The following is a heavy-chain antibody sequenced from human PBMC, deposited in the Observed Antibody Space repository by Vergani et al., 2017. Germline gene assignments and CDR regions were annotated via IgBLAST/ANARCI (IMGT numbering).Heavy chain of an antibody. CDR3: ARGSSGYYYVVWDGFDP. CDR1: GYSFTSYW. V-gene: IGHV5-51*01. D-gene: IGHD3-22*01. CDR2: IYPGDSDT. J-gene: IGHJ5*02. Sequence: EVQLVQSGAEVKKPGESLKISCKGSGYSFTSYWIGWVRQMPGKGLEWMGIIYPGDSDTRYSPSFQGQVTISADKSISTAYLQWSRLKASVTAMNYCARGSSGYYYVVWDGFDPGGQGTLVTVPP.